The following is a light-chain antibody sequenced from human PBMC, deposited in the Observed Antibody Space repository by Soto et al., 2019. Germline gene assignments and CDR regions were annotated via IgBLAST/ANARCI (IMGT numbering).Light chain of an antibody. J-gene: IGKJ5*01. CDR2: GAS. Sequence: DIQMTQSPSTLSASVGDIVTINCRASQSISSWLAWFQQKPGKAPKLLIYGASTLQSGVPSRFSGSGSGTDYTLTISSLQPEDFATYYCQQSYRTPTFGQGTRLEIK. CDR3: QQSYRTPT. CDR1: QSISSW. V-gene: IGKV1-39*01.